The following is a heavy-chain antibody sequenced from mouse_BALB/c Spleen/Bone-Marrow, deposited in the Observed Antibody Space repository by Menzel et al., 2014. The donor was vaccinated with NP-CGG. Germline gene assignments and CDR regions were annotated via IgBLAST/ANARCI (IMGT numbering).Heavy chain of an antibody. J-gene: IGHJ2*01. Sequence: EVNVVESGGGLVQPGGSRKLSCAASGFTFSSFGMHWVRQAPEKGLEWIAYISSDSGAIFYADTVKGRFTISRDNPKNTLFLQVTSLRSEDTAIYFCTRGGNWEDFDDWGQVPTRTASA. D-gene: IGHD4-1*01. CDR3: TRGGNWEDFDD. V-gene: IGHV5-17*02. CDR2: ISSDSGAI. CDR1: GFTFSSFG.